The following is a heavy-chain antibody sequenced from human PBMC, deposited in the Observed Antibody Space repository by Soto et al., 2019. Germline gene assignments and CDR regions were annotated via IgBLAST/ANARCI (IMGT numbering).Heavy chain of an antibody. J-gene: IGHJ4*02. Sequence: GGSLRLSCVASGLTFSNYAMSWVRQAPGQGLEWVSTISATVDHTYYTDSVKGRFTISRDNSKNTLYLQMNSLRAEDTAVFFCAKYHTSGPRYFDYWGQGTLVTVSS. CDR2: ISATVDHT. V-gene: IGHV3-23*01. D-gene: IGHD2-2*01. CDR1: GLTFSNYA. CDR3: AKYHTSGPRYFDY.